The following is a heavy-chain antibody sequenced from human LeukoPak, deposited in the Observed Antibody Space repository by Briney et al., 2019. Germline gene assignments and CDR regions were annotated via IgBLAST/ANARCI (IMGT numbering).Heavy chain of an antibody. D-gene: IGHD1-20*01. CDR3: AGTFGSRGITGTLPFDY. J-gene: IGHJ4*02. V-gene: IGHV1-69*05. Sequence: ASVKVSCKASGYTFTGHYIHWVRQAPGQGLEWMGGIIPIFGTANYAQKFQGRVTITTDESTSTAYMELSSLRSEDTAVYYCAGTFGSRGITGTLPFDYWGQGTLVTVSS. CDR1: GYTFTGHY. CDR2: IIPIFGTA.